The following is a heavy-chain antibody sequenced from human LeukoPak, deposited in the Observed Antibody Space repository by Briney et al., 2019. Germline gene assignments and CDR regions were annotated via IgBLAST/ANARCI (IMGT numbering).Heavy chain of an antibody. CDR2: IYYTGST. V-gene: IGHV4-59*08. CDR3: ARLKGYNYGYPDY. D-gene: IGHD5-24*01. J-gene: IGHJ4*02. Sequence: SETLSLTCTVSGGSISSYYWSWIRQPPGKGLEWIGYIYYTGSTNYNPSLKSRVTISVDTSKSQFSLKLSSVTAADTAVYYCARLKGYNYGYPDYWGQGTLVTVSS. CDR1: GGSISSYY.